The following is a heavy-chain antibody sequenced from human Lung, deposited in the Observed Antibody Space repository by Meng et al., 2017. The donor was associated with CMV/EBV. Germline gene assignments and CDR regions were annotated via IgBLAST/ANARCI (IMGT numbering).Heavy chain of an antibody. CDR1: GYNFTGYY. CDR3: ARVKRYCTGGTCSSTGYYGMDV. J-gene: IGHJ6*02. D-gene: IGHD2-15*01. V-gene: IGHV1-2*02. Sequence: SXXVSXKASGYNFTGYYIHWVRQAPGQGLEWMGWINPNSGGTNYAQKFQGRITMTGDTSITTAYMELSRLRSDDMAVYHCARVKRYCTGGTCSSTGYYGMDVXGQGXTVTVSS. CDR2: INPNSGGT.